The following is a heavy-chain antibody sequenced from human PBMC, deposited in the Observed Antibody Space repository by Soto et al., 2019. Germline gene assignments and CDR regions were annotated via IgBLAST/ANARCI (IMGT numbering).Heavy chain of an antibody. CDR3: ARQRTTVVTQAYFDH. Sequence: PSETLSLTCIVSGESISSSSYYWGWIRQPPGKGLDWIGSIYYSGRTYYNPSLKSRVTISIDTSKNQFSLKLSSVTATDTAVYYCARQRTTVVTQAYFDHWGQGALVTVSS. J-gene: IGHJ4*02. CDR2: IYYSGRT. D-gene: IGHD2-21*02. V-gene: IGHV4-39*01. CDR1: GESISSSSYY.